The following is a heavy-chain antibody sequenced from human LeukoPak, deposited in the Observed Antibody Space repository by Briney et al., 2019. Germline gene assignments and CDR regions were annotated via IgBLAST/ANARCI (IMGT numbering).Heavy chain of an antibody. CDR2: IYYSGST. CDR1: GGSISSYY. CDR3: ARNSVDAAMMQGEVGYYYYGMDV. V-gene: IGHV4-59*01. D-gene: IGHD5-18*01. Sequence: SETLSLTCTVSGGSISSYYWSWIRQPPGKGLEWIGYIYYSGSTNYNPSLKSRVTISVDTSKNQFSLKLSSVTAADTAVYYCARNSVDAAMMQGEVGYYYYGMDVWGQGTTVTVSS. J-gene: IGHJ6*02.